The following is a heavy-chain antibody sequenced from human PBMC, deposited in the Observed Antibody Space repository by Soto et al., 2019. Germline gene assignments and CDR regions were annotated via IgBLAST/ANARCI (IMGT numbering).Heavy chain of an antibody. D-gene: IGHD6-19*01. V-gene: IGHV3-23*01. CDR1: GFTFSSYA. Sequence: GGSLRLSCAASGFTFSSYAMSWVRQAPGKGLEWVSAISGSGGSTYYADSVKGRFTISRDNSKNTLYLQMNSLRAEDTAVYYCAKVSRFNSSGPYYFDYWGQGTLVTVSS. CDR3: AKVSRFNSSGPYYFDY. J-gene: IGHJ4*02. CDR2: ISGSGGST.